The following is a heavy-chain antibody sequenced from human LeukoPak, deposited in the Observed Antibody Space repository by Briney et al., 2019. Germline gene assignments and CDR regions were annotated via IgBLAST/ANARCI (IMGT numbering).Heavy chain of an antibody. Sequence: ASVKVSCKASGGTFSSYAISWVRQAPGQGLEWMGRIIPIFGTANYAQKFQGRVTITADKSTSTAYMELSSLRSEDTAVYYCARMIQYYYGSGSYLYPWGQGTLVTVSS. CDR3: ARMIQYYYGSGSYLYP. CDR1: GGTFSSYA. V-gene: IGHV1-69*06. CDR2: IIPIFGTA. J-gene: IGHJ5*02. D-gene: IGHD3-10*01.